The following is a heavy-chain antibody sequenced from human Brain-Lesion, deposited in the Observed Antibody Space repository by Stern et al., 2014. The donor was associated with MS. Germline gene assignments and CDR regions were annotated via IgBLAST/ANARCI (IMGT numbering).Heavy chain of an antibody. D-gene: IGHD1-14*01. Sequence: EVQLVESGGDLVQPGRSLRLSCAAFGFTFGDYAMHWVRHAPGKGLEWVAGLSWNRGTIGCADSGKGRFTTARDNAYSSLYLQMNSLRPEDTALYYCARDITGSSAYFAYWGQGTLVTVSS. V-gene: IGHV3-9*01. CDR1: GFTFGDYA. J-gene: IGHJ4*02. CDR2: LSWNRGTI. CDR3: ARDITGSSAYFAY.